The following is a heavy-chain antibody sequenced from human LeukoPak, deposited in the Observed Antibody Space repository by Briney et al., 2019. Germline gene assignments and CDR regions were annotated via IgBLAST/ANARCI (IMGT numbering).Heavy chain of an antibody. CDR1: GFTFSSYG. J-gene: IGHJ4*02. D-gene: IGHD3-22*01. CDR2: ISGSGGST. CDR3: AKGGTNYYDSSGILY. Sequence: PGGSLRLSCAASGFTFSSYGMSWVRQAPGKGLEWVSAISGSGGSTYYADSVKGRFTISRDNSKNTLYVQMNSLRAEDTAVYYCAKGGTNYYDSSGILYWGQGTLVTVSS. V-gene: IGHV3-23*01.